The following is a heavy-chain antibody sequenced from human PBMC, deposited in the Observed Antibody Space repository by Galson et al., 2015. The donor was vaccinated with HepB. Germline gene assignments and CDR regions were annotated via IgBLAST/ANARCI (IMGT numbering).Heavy chain of an antibody. CDR2: ISSSSSTI. V-gene: IGHV3-48*04. Sequence: SLRLSCAASGFTFSSYSMNWVRQAPGKGLEWVSYISSSSSTIYYADSVKGRFTISRDNAKDSLYLQMNSLRAEDTAVYYCASLGESGYSYGFIDYWGQGTLVTVSS. CDR1: GFTFSSYS. J-gene: IGHJ4*02. D-gene: IGHD5-18*01. CDR3: ASLGESGYSYGFIDY.